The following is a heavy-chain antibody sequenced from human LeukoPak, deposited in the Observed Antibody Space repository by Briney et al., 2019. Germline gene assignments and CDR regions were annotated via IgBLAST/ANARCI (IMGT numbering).Heavy chain of an antibody. CDR3: ARGGIVVVPAAHGWFDP. J-gene: IGHJ5*02. CDR2: IIPIFGTA. D-gene: IGHD2-2*01. Sequence: SVKVSCKASGGTFSNYAISWVRQAPGQGLEWMGGIIPIFGTANYAQKFQGRVTITTDESTSTAYMELSSLRSEDTAVYYCARGGIVVVPAAHGWFDPWGQGTLVTVSS. V-gene: IGHV1-69*05. CDR1: GGTFSNYA.